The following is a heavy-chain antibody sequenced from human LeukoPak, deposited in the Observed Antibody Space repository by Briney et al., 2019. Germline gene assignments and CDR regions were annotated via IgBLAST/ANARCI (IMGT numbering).Heavy chain of an antibody. V-gene: IGHV4-39*02. D-gene: IGHD3-22*01. J-gene: IGHJ4*02. CDR1: GGSISSSSYY. Sequence: SETLSLTCTVSGGSISSSSYYWGWIRQPPGKGLEWIGSIYYSGSTYYNPSLKSRVTISVDTSKSQFSLKLSSVTAADTAVYYCARDYYDSSGYYRRRLYYFDYWGQGTLVTVSS. CDR2: IYYSGST. CDR3: ARDYYDSSGYYRRRLYYFDY.